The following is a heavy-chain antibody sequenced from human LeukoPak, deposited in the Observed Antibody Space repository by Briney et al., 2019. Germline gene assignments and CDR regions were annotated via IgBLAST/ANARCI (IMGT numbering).Heavy chain of an antibody. Sequence: GGSLRLSCAASGFTFSSYSMNWVRQAPGKGLEWVSSISSSSSYIYYADSVKGRFTISRDNAKNSLYLQMNSLRAEDTAVYYCARDFYDFWSGYSFGLDYWGQGTTVTVSS. CDR1: GFTFSSYS. J-gene: IGHJ6*02. CDR3: ARDFYDFWSGYSFGLDY. V-gene: IGHV3-21*01. CDR2: ISSSSSYI. D-gene: IGHD3-3*01.